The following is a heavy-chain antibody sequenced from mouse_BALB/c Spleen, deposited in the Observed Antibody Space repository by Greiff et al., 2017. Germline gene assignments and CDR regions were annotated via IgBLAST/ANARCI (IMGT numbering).Heavy chain of an antibody. CDR1: GFSLTGYG. CDR2: IWGDGST. CDR3: ARVYGSSPWFAY. Sequence: QVQLKESGPGLVAPSQSLSITCTVSGFSLTGYGVNWVRQPPGKGLEWLGMIWGDGSTDYNSALKSRLSISKDNSKSQVFLKMNSLQTDDPARYYCARVYGSSPWFAYWGQGTLVTVSA. J-gene: IGHJ3*01. V-gene: IGHV2-6-7*01. D-gene: IGHD1-1*01.